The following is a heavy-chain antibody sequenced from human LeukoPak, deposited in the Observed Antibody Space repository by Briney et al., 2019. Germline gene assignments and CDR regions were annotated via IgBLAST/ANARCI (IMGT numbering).Heavy chain of an antibody. D-gene: IGHD4-23*01. Sequence: ASVKVSCKVSGYTLTELSMHWVRQAPGKGLEWMGGFDPEDGETIYAQKLQGRVTMTTDTSTSTAYMELRSLRSDDTAVYYCARLWAGDGNSGVDYWGQGTLVTVSS. V-gene: IGHV1-24*01. CDR3: ARLWAGDGNSGVDY. CDR1: GYTLTELS. CDR2: FDPEDGET. J-gene: IGHJ4*02.